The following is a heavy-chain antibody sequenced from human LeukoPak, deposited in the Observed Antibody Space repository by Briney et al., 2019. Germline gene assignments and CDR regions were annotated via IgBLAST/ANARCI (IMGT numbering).Heavy chain of an antibody. CDR2: VTSGGSP. V-gene: IGHV3-23*01. CDR1: GFTFSSYG. CDR3: ARDIYPDSSGTAFDS. D-gene: IGHD3-22*01. J-gene: IGHJ4*02. Sequence: GGSLRLSCAASGFTFSSYGMNWVRQAPGEGLEWVSGVTSGGSPYYADSVQGRFTVSRDNTKNTLYVQMNSLRAEDTALYYCARDIYPDSSGTAFDSWGQGTLVTVS.